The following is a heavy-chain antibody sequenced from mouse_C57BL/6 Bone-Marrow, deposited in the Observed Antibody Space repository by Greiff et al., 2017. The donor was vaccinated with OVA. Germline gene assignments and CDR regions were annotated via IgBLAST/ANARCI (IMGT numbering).Heavy chain of an antibody. V-gene: IGHV5-4*03. Sequence: DVMLVESGGGLVKPGGSLKLSCAASGFTFSSYAMSWVRQTPEKRLEWVATISDGGSYTYYPDNVKGRVTISRDNAKNTLYLQMSQLTSEDTAMYYCGYDVYFDVWGTGTTVTVSS. CDR2: ISDGGSYT. CDR1: GFTFSSYA. J-gene: IGHJ1*03. D-gene: IGHD2-12*01. CDR3: GYDVYFDV.